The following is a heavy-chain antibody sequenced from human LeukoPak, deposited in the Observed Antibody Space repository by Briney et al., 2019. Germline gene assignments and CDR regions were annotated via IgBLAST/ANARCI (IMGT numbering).Heavy chain of an antibody. CDR2: IGSRTGNI. CDR3: ARETEPLDYGDSTNLDY. V-gene: IGHV3-21*01. CDR1: GFTFSGYS. D-gene: IGHD4/OR15-4a*01. Sequence: GGSLRLSCAASGFTFSGYSMNWVRQAPGKGQEWVAFIGSRTGNIYYADSVKGRFSISRDNAKDSVYLQMNSLRADDTAVYYCARETEPLDYGDSTNLDYWGQGTLVTVSS. J-gene: IGHJ4*02.